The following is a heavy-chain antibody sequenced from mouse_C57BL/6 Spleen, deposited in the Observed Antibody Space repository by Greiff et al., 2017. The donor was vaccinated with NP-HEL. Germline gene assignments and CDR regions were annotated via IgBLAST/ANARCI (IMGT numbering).Heavy chain of an antibody. Sequence: QVQLQQPGAELVKPGASVKLSCKASGYTFTSYWMQWVKQRPGQGLEWIGEIDPSDSYTNYTQKFKGKATLTVDTSSSTAYMQLSSLTSEDSAVYYCARGGSSRYFDVWGTGTTVTVSS. CDR1: GYTFTSYW. CDR2: IDPSDSYT. V-gene: IGHV1-50*01. CDR3: ARGGSSRYFDV. J-gene: IGHJ1*03. D-gene: IGHD1-1*01.